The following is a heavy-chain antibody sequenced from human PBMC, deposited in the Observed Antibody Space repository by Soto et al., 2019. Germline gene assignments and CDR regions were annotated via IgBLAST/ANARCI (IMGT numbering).Heavy chain of an antibody. V-gene: IGHV4-39*01. D-gene: IGHD4-17*01. CDR1: GGSISSSSYY. Sequence: SETLSLTCTVSGGSISSSSYYWGWIRQPPGKGLEWIGSIYYSGSTYYNPSLKSRVTISVDTSKNQFSLKLSSVTAADTAVYYCARLGEDYGDEWVDYWGQGTLVTVSS. CDR3: ARLGEDYGDEWVDY. J-gene: IGHJ4*02. CDR2: IYYSGST.